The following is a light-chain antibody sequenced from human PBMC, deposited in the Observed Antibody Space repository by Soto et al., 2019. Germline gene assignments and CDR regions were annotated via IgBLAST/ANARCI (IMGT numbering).Light chain of an antibody. J-gene: IGKJ1*01. CDR3: QQYNSYSRT. CDR2: KAS. CDR1: QSISSW. V-gene: IGKV1-5*03. Sequence: DIQMTQSPSSLSASVGDRVTITCRASQSISSWLAWYQQKPGKAHKLLIYKASSLESGVPSRFSGSGPGTEFTLTISSLQPDDFATYSCQQYNSYSRTFGQGTKVDIK.